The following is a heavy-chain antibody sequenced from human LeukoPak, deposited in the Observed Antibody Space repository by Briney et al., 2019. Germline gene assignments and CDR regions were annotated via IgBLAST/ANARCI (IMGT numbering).Heavy chain of an antibody. CDR2: ISYDGSNK. Sequence: PGRSLRLSCAASGFTFSSYAMHWVRQAPGKGLEWVAVISYDGSNKYYADSVKGRFTISRDNSKNTLYLQMNSLRAEDTAVYYCARARSGSRDAFDIWGQGTMVTVSS. V-gene: IGHV3-30*04. CDR1: GFTFSSYA. J-gene: IGHJ3*02. CDR3: ARARSGSRDAFDI. D-gene: IGHD1-26*01.